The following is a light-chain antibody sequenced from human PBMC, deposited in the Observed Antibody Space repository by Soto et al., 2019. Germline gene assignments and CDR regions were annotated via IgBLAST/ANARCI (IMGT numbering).Light chain of an antibody. CDR3: QQSYSTPYT. Sequence: DIQMTQSPSSLSASVGDRVTITCRASQSITNYLNWYQQKPGKAPKLLMYAISTLQSGVPSRFGGSGSGTEITLTISSLQPDDFATYYCQQSYSTPYTFGQGTK. CDR1: QSITNY. CDR2: AIS. V-gene: IGKV1-39*01. J-gene: IGKJ2*01.